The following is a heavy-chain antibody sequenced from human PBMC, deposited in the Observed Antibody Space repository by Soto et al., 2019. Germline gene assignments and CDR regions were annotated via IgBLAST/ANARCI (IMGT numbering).Heavy chain of an antibody. Sequence: EASVKVSCKASGYTFTSYGISWVRQAPGQGLEWMGWISAYNGNTNSAQKLQGRVTMTTDTSTSTAYMELRSLRSDDTAVYYCARDPYSSSSSKDAFYIWGQGTMVTVSS. CDR1: GYTFTSYG. J-gene: IGHJ3*02. V-gene: IGHV1-18*04. D-gene: IGHD6-13*01. CDR3: ARDPYSSSSSKDAFYI. CDR2: ISAYNGNT.